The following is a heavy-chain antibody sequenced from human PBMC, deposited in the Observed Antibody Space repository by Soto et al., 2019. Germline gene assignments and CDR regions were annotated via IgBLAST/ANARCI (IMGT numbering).Heavy chain of an antibody. J-gene: IGHJ3*02. Sequence: PGGSLRLSCAASVFTFDDYAMHWVRQAPGKGLEWVSGISWNSGSIGYADSVKGRFTISRDNAKNSLYLQMNSLRAEDTALYYCAKDAVGATFGDAFDIWGQGTMVTVSS. CDR3: AKDAVGATFGDAFDI. CDR1: VFTFDDYA. D-gene: IGHD1-26*01. CDR2: ISWNSGSI. V-gene: IGHV3-9*01.